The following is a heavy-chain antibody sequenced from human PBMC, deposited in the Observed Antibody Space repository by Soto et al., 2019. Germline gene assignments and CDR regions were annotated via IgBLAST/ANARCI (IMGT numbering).Heavy chain of an antibody. V-gene: IGHV3-11*01. CDR2: IGSGGSPI. CDR1: GFTFSDFY. Sequence: QVQLVESGGGLVKPGGSLRLSCAASGFTFSDFYMTWIRQAPGKGLEWIAYIGSGGSPIYYADSVKGRFTISWDNSKKSLYLQMNSLRAVDTAMYFCARDEYISAYWGQGTLVTVSS. J-gene: IGHJ1*01. CDR3: ARDEYISAY. D-gene: IGHD6-19*01.